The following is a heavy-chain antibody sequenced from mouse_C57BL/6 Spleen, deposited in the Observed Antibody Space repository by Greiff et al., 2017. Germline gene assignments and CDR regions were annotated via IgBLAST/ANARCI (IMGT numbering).Heavy chain of an antibody. CDR1: GYTFTDYN. Sequence: VQLKQSGPELVKPGASVKIPCKASGYTFTDYNMDWVKQSHGKSLEWIGDINPNNGGTIYNQKFKGKATLTVDKSSSTAYMELRSLTSEDTAVYYCARTHYSNYVWYFDVWGTGTTVTVSS. J-gene: IGHJ1*03. CDR2: INPNNGGT. CDR3: ARTHYSNYVWYFDV. V-gene: IGHV1-18*01. D-gene: IGHD2-5*01.